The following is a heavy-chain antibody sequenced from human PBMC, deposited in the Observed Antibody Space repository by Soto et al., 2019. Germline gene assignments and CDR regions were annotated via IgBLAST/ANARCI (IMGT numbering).Heavy chain of an antibody. Sequence: EVQLVESGGGLVKPGGSLRLSCAASGFTFSNAWMSWVRQAPGKGLEWVGRIKSKTDGGTPDYAAPVKGRFTISRDDSKNTRYLQMNRLKTEYTAVYYCYTPFAPTPYYYYYGMDVWGQGTTVTVSS. CDR2: IKSKTDGGTP. V-gene: IGHV3-15*01. J-gene: IGHJ6*02. CDR3: YTPFAPTPYYYYYGMDV. CDR1: GFTFSNAW.